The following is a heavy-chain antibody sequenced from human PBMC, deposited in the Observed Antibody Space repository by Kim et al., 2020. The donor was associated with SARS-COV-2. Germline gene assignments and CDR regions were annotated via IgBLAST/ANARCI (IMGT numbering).Heavy chain of an antibody. CDR1: GYSFTSYW. CDR3: ARAPAARNWFDP. Sequence: GESLKISCKGSGYSFTSYWISWVRQMPGKGLEWMGNIDPSDSYTNYSPSFQGHVTISADKSISTAYLQWSSLKASDTAMYYCARAPAARNWFDPWGQGTLVTVSS. J-gene: IGHJ5*02. V-gene: IGHV5-10-1*01. D-gene: IGHD2-2*01. CDR2: IDPSDSYT.